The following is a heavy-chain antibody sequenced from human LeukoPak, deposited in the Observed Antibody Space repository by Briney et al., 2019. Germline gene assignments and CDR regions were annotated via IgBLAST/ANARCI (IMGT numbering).Heavy chain of an antibody. CDR2: IYYSGST. V-gene: IGHV4-59*01. D-gene: IGHD6-13*01. Sequence: SETLSLTSTVSGGSISSYYWSWIRQPPGKGLEWIGYIYYSGSTNYNPSLKSRVTISVDTSKNQFSLKLSSVTAADTAVYYCARTYSSSWYGYFDYWGQGTLVTVSS. J-gene: IGHJ4*02. CDR1: GGSISSYY. CDR3: ARTYSSSWYGYFDY.